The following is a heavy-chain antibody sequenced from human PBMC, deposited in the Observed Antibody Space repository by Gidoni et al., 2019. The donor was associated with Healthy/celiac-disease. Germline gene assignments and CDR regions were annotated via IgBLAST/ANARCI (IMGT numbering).Heavy chain of an antibody. V-gene: IGHV3-21*01. CDR1: GFTFSSYS. CDR2: ISSSSSYI. Sequence: EVQLVESGGGLVKPGGSLRLSCPASGFTFSSYSMNWVRQAPGKGLEWVSSISSSSSYIYYADSVKGRFTISRDNAKNSLYLQMNSLRAEDTAVYYCARDRRGIVVVHFDIWGQGTMVTVSS. D-gene: IGHD3-22*01. J-gene: IGHJ3*02. CDR3: ARDRRGIVVVHFDI.